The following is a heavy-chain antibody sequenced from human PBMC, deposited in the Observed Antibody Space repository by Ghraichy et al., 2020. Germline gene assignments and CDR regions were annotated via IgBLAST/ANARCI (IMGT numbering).Heavy chain of an antibody. Sequence: GGSLRLSCAASGFTYSSYSMNWVRQAPGKVLEWVSSISSSSSYIYYADSVKGRFTISKDNAKNSLYLQMNSLRAEDTAVYYCARDLRRGYSYGPNWFDPWGQGTLVTASS. CDR1: GFTYSSYS. CDR2: ISSSSSYI. CDR3: ARDLRRGYSYGPNWFDP. D-gene: IGHD5-18*01. V-gene: IGHV3-21*01. J-gene: IGHJ5*02.